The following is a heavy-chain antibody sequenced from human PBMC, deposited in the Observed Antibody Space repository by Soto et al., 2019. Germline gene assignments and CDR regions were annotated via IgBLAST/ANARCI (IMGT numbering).Heavy chain of an antibody. Sequence: EVQLVESGGGLVQPGGSLRLSCAASGFTFSSYSMNWVRQAPGKGLEWVSYISSSSSTIYYADSVKGRFTISRDNAKNSLYLQMNSLRDEDTVVYYCATRVNSSSWYYFDYWGQGTLVTVSS. J-gene: IGHJ4*02. CDR2: ISSSSSTI. CDR1: GFTFSSYS. CDR3: ATRVNSSSWYYFDY. D-gene: IGHD6-13*01. V-gene: IGHV3-48*02.